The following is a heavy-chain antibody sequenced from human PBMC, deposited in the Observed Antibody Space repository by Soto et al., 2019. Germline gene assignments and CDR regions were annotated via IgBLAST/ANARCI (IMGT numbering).Heavy chain of an antibody. J-gene: IGHJ6*03. V-gene: IGHV4-59*08. D-gene: IGHD2-8*01. CDR1: GGSISSYY. CDR2: IYYSGST. CDR3: ARTYCTNGVCYFMDV. Sequence: SETLSLTCTVSGGSISSYYWSWIRQPPGKGLEWIGYIYYSGSTNYNPSLKSRVTISVDTSKNQFSLKLSSVTAADTAVYYCARTYCTNGVCYFMDVWGKGTTVTVSS.